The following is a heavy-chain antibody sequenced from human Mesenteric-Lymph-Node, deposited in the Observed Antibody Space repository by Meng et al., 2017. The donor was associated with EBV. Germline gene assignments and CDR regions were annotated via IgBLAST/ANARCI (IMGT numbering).Heavy chain of an antibody. D-gene: IGHD3-22*01. CDR1: GFSLNTTGVG. J-gene: IGHJ4*02. CDR3: AHSPNYYDSGDYFDY. CDR2: IYWDDDR. V-gene: IGHV2-5*02. Sequence: QITLKESGPTLVKLXQTLTLTCGFPGFSLNTTGVGVGWVRQPPGKALEWLSVIYWDDDRRYSPSLRSRLTITKDTSGSQVVLRMANMDPVDTATYYCAHSPNYYDSGDYFDYRGQGILVTVSS.